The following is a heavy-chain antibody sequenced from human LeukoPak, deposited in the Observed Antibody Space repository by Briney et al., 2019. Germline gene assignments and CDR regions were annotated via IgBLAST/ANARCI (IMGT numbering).Heavy chain of an antibody. CDR3: ARIEGDNSLDY. D-gene: IGHD3-16*01. V-gene: IGHV4-59*01. CDR2: IHSSGST. Sequence: PSETLSLTCTVSGGSISDYYWTWIRQPPGKGLEWIAYIHSSGSTYYNPSLKSRVIISVDTSRSQLSLKLSSVTAADTAVYYCARIEGDNSLDYWGQGTLVTVSS. J-gene: IGHJ4*02. CDR1: GGSISDYY.